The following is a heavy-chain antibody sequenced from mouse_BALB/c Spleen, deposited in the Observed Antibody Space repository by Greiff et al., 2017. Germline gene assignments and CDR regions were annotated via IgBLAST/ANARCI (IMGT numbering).Heavy chain of an antibody. J-gene: IGHJ4*01. CDR1: GFSLTRYG. V-gene: IGHV2-2*02. D-gene: IGHD2-1*01. Sequence: QVQLKQSGPGLVQPSQSLSITCTVSGFSLTRYGVHWVRQSPGKGLEWLGVIWSGGSTDYNAAFISRLSISKDNSKSQVFFKMNSLQANDTAIYYCARYYGNYFYAMDYWGQETSVTVSS. CDR2: IWSGGST. CDR3: ARYYGNYFYAMDY.